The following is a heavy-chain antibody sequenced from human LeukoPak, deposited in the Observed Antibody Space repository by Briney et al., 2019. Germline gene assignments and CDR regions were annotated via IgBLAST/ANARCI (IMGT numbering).Heavy chain of an antibody. CDR1: GGSISSYY. J-gene: IGHJ4*02. Sequence: SETLSLTCTVSGGSISSYYWTWIRQPAGKGLEWIGRISPSGSSNYNPSLQSRVTMSVDTSKRQFSLSLSSVTAADTAVYYCARDSDSRETFDYWGQGTLVAVSS. D-gene: IGHD2-21*01. V-gene: IGHV4-4*07. CDR3: ARDSDSRETFDY. CDR2: ISPSGSS.